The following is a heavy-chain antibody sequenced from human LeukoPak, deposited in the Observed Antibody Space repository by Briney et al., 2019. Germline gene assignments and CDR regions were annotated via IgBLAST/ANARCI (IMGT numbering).Heavy chain of an antibody. Sequence: PGGSLRLSCAASGFTFSSYGVYWVRQAPGKGLEWVAFIRYDGSNKYYADSVKGRFTVSRDNSKNTLYLQMKSLGAEDTAVYYCAKGGGYEAQYYYYYLDVWGKGTTVTISS. J-gene: IGHJ6*03. V-gene: IGHV3-30*02. CDR1: GFTFSSYG. CDR2: IRYDGSNK. D-gene: IGHD5-12*01. CDR3: AKGGGYEAQYYYYYLDV.